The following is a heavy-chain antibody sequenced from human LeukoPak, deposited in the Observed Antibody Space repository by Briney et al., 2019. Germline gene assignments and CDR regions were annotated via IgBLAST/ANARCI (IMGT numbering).Heavy chain of an antibody. CDR2: ISYDGSNK. Sequence: GGSLRLSCAASEFTFSTYAMHWVRQAPGKGLDWVAVISYDGSNKDYADSVKGRLTISRDNSKNTLYVQMNSLRAEDTAVYYCARAGDGYSSSSDYSSGMDVWGQGTTVTVSS. CDR1: EFTFSTYA. V-gene: IGHV3-30-3*01. D-gene: IGHD6-6*01. J-gene: IGHJ6*02. CDR3: ARAGDGYSSSSDYSSGMDV.